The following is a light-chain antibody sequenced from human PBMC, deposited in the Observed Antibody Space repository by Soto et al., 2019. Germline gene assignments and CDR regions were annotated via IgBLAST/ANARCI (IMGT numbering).Light chain of an antibody. CDR2: DVS. CDR1: SSDVGGYNY. CDR3: CSYAGSYTLVV. V-gene: IGLV2-11*01. Sequence: QSALTQPRSVSGSPGPSVTISCTGTSSDVGGYNYVSWYQQHPGKAPKLMIYDVSKRPSGVRDRFSGSKSGNTASLTISGLQAEDEADYYCCSYAGSYTLVVFGGGTKLTVL. J-gene: IGLJ2*01.